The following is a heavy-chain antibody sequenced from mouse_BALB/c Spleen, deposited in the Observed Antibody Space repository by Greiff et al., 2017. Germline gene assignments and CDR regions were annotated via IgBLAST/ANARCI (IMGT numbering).Heavy chain of an antibody. D-gene: IGHD2-4*01. CDR1: GYTFTSYW. CDR3: TRSDDYDGAMDY. CDR2: IYPSDSYT. Sequence: QVQLKQPGAELVRPGASVKLSCKASGYTFTSYWINWVKQRPGQGLEWIGNIYPSDSYTNYNQKFKDKATLTVDKSSSTAYMQLSSPTSEDSAVYYCTRSDDYDGAMDYWGQGTSVTVSS. J-gene: IGHJ4*01. V-gene: IGHV1-69*02.